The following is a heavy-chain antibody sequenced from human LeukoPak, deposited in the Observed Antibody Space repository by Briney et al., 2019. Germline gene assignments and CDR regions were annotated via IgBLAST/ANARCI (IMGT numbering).Heavy chain of an antibody. J-gene: IGHJ4*02. CDR1: GGSISSYY. Sequence: SETLSLTCTVSGGSISSYYWSWIRQPAGKGLEWIGRIYTSGSTNYNPSLKSRVTISVDTSKNQFSLKLSSVTAADTAVYYCARGGHYYDSSGRYYFDYWGQGTLVTVSS. V-gene: IGHV4-4*07. D-gene: IGHD3-22*01. CDR2: IYTSGST. CDR3: ARGGHYYDSSGRYYFDY.